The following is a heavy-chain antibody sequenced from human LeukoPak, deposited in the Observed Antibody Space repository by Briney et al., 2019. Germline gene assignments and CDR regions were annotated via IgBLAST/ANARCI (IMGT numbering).Heavy chain of an antibody. CDR2: IKSKTDGGTT. CDR3: TTGLRFLEWLSRYDY. CDR1: GFTFSNAW. Sequence: GGSLRLSCEASGFTFSNAWMSWVRQAPGKGLEWVGRIKSKTDGGTTDYAAPVKGRFTISRDDSKNTLYLQMNSLKTEDTAVYYCTTGLRFLEWLSRYDYWGQGTLVTVSS. J-gene: IGHJ4*02. D-gene: IGHD3-3*01. V-gene: IGHV3-15*01.